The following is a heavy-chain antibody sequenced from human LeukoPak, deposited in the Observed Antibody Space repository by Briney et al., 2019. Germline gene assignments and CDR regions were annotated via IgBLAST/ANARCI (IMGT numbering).Heavy chain of an antibody. CDR3: ARGPDTAMVHFDY. Sequence: SSETLSLTXTVSGGSISSGDYYWSWIRQPPGKGLEWIGYIYYSGSTYYNPSLKSRVTISVDTSKNQFSLKLSSVTAADTAVYYCARGPDTAMVHFDYWGPGTLVTVSS. V-gene: IGHV4-30-4*08. CDR2: IYYSGST. J-gene: IGHJ4*02. CDR1: GGSISSGDYY. D-gene: IGHD5-18*01.